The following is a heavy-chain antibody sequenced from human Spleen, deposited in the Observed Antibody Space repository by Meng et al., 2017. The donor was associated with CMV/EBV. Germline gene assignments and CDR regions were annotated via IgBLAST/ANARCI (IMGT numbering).Heavy chain of an antibody. CDR2: INHTGNT. D-gene: IGHD2-21*01. Sequence: SETLSLTCGVYGGAATNHYWVWIRQSPGKGLEWIGEINHTGNTNYNPSLASRVTISVDTSKSQFSLNLNSVTAADTAVYYCARAQPSIVVVPASEGRRGNGLDVWGQGTTVTVSS. V-gene: IGHV4-34*01. CDR1: GGAATNHY. J-gene: IGHJ6*02. CDR3: ARAQPSIVVVPASEGRRGNGLDV.